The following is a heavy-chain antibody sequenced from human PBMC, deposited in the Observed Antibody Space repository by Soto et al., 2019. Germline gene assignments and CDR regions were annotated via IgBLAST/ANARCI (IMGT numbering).Heavy chain of an antibody. D-gene: IGHD1-1*01. Sequence: ASVKVSCKASGYTFTSYYMHWVRQAPGQGLEWMGIINPSGGSTSYAQKFQGRVTMTRDTSTSTVYMELSSLRSEDTAVYYCASGDNWNDVGFYYYGMDVWGQGTTVTVS. CDR1: GYTFTSYY. V-gene: IGHV1-46*03. CDR3: ASGDNWNDVGFYYYGMDV. J-gene: IGHJ6*02. CDR2: INPSGGST.